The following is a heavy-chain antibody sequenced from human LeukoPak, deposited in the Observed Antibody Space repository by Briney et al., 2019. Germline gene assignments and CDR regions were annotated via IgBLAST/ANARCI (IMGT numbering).Heavy chain of an antibody. V-gene: IGHV4-39*01. Sequence: SETLSLTCTVSGGSISSGSHYWGWIRQPPGKGLEWIGSVYYSGSTYYNPSLKSRVTISVDTSKNQFSLKLSSVTAADTAVYYCARLPWDSSGYYYAPFDYWGQGTLVTVSS. CDR1: GGSISSGSHY. D-gene: IGHD3-22*01. CDR2: VYYSGST. CDR3: ARLPWDSSGYYYAPFDY. J-gene: IGHJ4*02.